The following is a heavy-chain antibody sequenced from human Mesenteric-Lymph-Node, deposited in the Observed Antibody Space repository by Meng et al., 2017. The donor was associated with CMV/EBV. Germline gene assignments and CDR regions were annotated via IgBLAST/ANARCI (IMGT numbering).Heavy chain of an antibody. Sequence: GESLKISCAASGFTFSSYWMSWVRQAPGKGLEWVANIKQDGSEKYYVDSVKGRFTISRDNAKNSLYLQMNSLRAEDTAVYYCASNDFWSGYRHGMDVWGQGTTVTVSS. CDR3: ASNDFWSGYRHGMDV. CDR2: IKQDGSEK. D-gene: IGHD3-3*01. CDR1: GFTFSSYW. V-gene: IGHV3-7*01. J-gene: IGHJ6*02.